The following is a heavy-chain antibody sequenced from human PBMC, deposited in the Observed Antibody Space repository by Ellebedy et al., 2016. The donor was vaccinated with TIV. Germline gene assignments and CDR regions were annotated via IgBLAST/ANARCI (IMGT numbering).Heavy chain of an antibody. CDR1: GSTFSSYA. J-gene: IGHJ3*02. D-gene: IGHD3-9*01. CDR3: AREGLVIIGAGAFDI. V-gene: IGHV3-23*01. CDR2: ISGSGAST. Sequence: PGGSLRLSCAASGSTFSSYAMSWVRQAPGKGLEWVSTISGSGASTYYANSVKGRFTISRDNSKNTLYLQMNSLRAEDTAVYYCAREGLVIIGAGAFDIWGQGTMVTVSS.